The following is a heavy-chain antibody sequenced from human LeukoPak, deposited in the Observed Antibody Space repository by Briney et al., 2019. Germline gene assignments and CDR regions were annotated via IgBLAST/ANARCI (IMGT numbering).Heavy chain of an antibody. CDR1: GFTFSSYS. CDR3: ARDPSIAVAGGFWYFDY. V-gene: IGHV3-21*01. J-gene: IGHJ4*02. D-gene: IGHD6-19*01. Sequence: GGSLRLSCAASGFTFSSYSMNWVRQAPGKGLEWVSSISSSSSYIYYADSVKGRFTISRDNSKNTLYLQMNSLRAEDTAVYYCARDPSIAVAGGFWYFDYWGQGTLVTVSS. CDR2: ISSSSSYI.